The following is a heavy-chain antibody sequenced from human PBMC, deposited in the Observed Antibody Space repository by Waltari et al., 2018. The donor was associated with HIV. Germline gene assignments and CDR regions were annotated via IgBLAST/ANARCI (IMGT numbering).Heavy chain of an antibody. CDR2: IWSDGSHK. J-gene: IGHJ1*01. CDR3: ARGLPGAAARFPSGY. Sequence: QARLVESGGGVVQPGKSIRLSCGVSGFTFSDYAMPWVRQSPGRGLEWVAFIWSDGSHKYYSDSVRGRFDVSRNNTNKILFLQMNNVTVDDTGVYYCARGLPGAAARFPSGYWGQGSLVIVSA. CDR1: GFTFSDYA. D-gene: IGHD6-6*01. V-gene: IGHV3-33*08.